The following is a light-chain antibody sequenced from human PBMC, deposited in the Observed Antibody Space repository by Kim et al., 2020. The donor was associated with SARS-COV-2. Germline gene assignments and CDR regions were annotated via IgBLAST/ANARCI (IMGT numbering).Light chain of an antibody. CDR2: GAS. V-gene: IGKV3-20*01. CDR3: QQYGSPPL. Sequence: EIVLTQSPGTLSLSPGERATLSCRASQSVSSSYLAWYQQKPGQAPRLLIDGASSRATGIPDRFSGSGSGTDFTLTISRLEPEDFAVYYCQQYGSPPLFGQGTRLEIK. J-gene: IGKJ5*01. CDR1: QSVSSSY.